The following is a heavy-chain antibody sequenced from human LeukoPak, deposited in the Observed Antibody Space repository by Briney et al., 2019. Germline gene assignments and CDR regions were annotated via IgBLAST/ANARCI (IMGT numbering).Heavy chain of an antibody. D-gene: IGHD3-22*01. Sequence: GGSLRLSCAASGFTFNTYTMNWVRQAPGKGLEWVSYISGSSGIIDYADSVRGRFTISRDNAKNSLYLQMNSLRAEDTAVYYCARGSTYNESSGQVPFDYWGQGTLVTVSS. CDR3: ARGSTYNESSGQVPFDY. J-gene: IGHJ4*02. CDR1: GFTFNTYT. V-gene: IGHV3-48*01. CDR2: ISGSSGII.